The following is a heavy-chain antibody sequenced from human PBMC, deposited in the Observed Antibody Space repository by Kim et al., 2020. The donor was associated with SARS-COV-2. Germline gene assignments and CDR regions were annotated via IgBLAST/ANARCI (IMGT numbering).Heavy chain of an antibody. V-gene: IGHV4-34*01. J-gene: IGHJ4*02. Sequence: SETLSLTCAVYGGSFSGYYWSWIRQPPGKGLEWIGEINHSGSTNYNPSLKSRVTISVDTSKNQFSLKLSSVTAADTAVYYCAREYRITMVRGVIISFDYWGQGTLVTVSS. CDR3: AREYRITMVRGVIISFDY. CDR2: INHSGST. CDR1: GGSFSGYY. D-gene: IGHD3-10*01.